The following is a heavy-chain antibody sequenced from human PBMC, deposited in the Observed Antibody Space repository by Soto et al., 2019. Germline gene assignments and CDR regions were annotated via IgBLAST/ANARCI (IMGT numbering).Heavy chain of an antibody. D-gene: IGHD5-12*01. CDR1: GDSITSNSYF. Sequence: SETLSLTCTVSGDSITSNSYFWAWIRQPPGKGLEWIGYMYHSGSTYYNPSLKSRVTISVDTSKNQFSLKLSSVSAADTAVYYCARGSDFLYYYGMDVWGQGTTVTVSS. CDR2: MYHSGST. CDR3: ARGSDFLYYYGMDV. V-gene: IGHV4-39*07. J-gene: IGHJ6*02.